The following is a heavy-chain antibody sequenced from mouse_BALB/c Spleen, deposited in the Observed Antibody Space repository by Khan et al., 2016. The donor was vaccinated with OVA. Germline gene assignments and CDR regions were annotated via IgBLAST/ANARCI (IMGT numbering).Heavy chain of an antibody. CDR3: ARGYDFLAS. Sequence: VQLQQSGPDLVKPGASVKISCKASGYSFTLYYMSWVKQSHGKSLEWIGRVNPNTDNINYNQEFKGKAILTVDKSSNTAYMELRSLTSEDSAVYFCARGYDFLASWGQGTLVTVSA. J-gene: IGHJ3*01. CDR1: GYSFTLYY. D-gene: IGHD2-14*01. V-gene: IGHV1-26*01. CDR2: VNPNTDNI.